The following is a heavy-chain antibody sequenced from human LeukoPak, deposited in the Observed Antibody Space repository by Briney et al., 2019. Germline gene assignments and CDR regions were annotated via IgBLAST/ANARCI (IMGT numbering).Heavy chain of an antibody. D-gene: IGHD1-26*01. Sequence: SVKVSCKASGGTFSSYAISWVRQAPGQGLEWMGRIIPILGIANYAQKFQGGVTITADKSTSTAYMELSSLRSEDTAVYYCARGHSGSYGRDWFDPWGQGTLVTVSS. J-gene: IGHJ5*02. V-gene: IGHV1-69*04. CDR3: ARGHSGSYGRDWFDP. CDR2: IIPILGIA. CDR1: GGTFSSYA.